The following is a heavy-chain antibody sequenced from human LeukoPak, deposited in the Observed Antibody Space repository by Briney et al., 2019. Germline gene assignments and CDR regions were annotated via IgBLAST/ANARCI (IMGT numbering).Heavy chain of an antibody. V-gene: IGHV4-59*01. J-gene: IGHJ6*02. CDR1: GGSISSYY. CDR3: ARDHPISGPALGYYGMDV. D-gene: IGHD3-3*01. CDR2: IYYSGST. Sequence: SETLSLTCTVSGGSISSYYWSWIRQPPGKGLEWIGYIYYSGSTNYNPSLKSRVTISVDTSKNQFSLKLSSVTAADTAVYYCARDHPISGPALGYYGMDVWGQGTTVTVSS.